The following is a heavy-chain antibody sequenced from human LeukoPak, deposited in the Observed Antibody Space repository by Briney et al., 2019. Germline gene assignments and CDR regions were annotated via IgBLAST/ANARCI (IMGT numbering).Heavy chain of an antibody. CDR1: GGSISSSSYY. J-gene: IGHJ4*02. D-gene: IGHD1-20*01. CDR3: ARRNYNWNDFDY. V-gene: IGHV4-39*01. Sequence: SETLSLTCTVSGGSISSSSYYWGWIRQPPGKGLEWIGSIYYTGIAYYNPSLKSRVTISVDTSKNRFSLKLSSVTAADTAVYYCARRNYNWNDFDYWGQGTLVTVSS. CDR2: IYYTGIA.